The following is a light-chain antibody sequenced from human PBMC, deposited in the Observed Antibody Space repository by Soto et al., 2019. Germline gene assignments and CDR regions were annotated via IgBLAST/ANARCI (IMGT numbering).Light chain of an antibody. J-gene: IGLJ2*01. CDR1: RSDVGCYNY. CDR3: SSYAGSNNLV. CDR2: EVI. Sequence: QCARTRAASASWVAVRGVPSFFTRTRSDVGCYNYVSWYQQHPGKAPKLLIYEVINRPVGVPDPFAVAKAGSTASLTVCWPQAEAEADYYCSSYAGSNNLVFGGGTKVTVL. V-gene: IGLV2-8*01.